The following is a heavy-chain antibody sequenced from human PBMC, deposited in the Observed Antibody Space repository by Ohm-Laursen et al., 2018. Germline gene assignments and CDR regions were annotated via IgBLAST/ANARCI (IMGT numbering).Heavy chain of an antibody. Sequence: SLRLSCAASGFTFSSCWMTWVRQAPGKGLEWVANIKQDGSDQYYVDSLKGRFAISRDNAKNSLYLQMNSPRAEDTAVYYCAREYCSGGSCYSAFDYWGQGTLVTVSS. CDR3: AREYCSGGSCYSAFDY. CDR1: GFTFSSCW. D-gene: IGHD2-15*01. CDR2: IKQDGSDQ. V-gene: IGHV3-7*03. J-gene: IGHJ4*02.